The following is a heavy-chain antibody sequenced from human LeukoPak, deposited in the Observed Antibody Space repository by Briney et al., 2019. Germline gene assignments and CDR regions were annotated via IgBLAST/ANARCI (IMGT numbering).Heavy chain of an antibody. J-gene: IGHJ4*02. V-gene: IGHV1-2*02. CDR1: GYTFTGYY. D-gene: IGHD3-22*01. Sequence: ASVKVSCKASGYTFTGYYMHWVRQAPGQGLEWMGWINPNSGGTNYAQKFQGRVTMTRDTSISTAYMELSRLRSDDTAVYYCARDLSMIVVVMNYWGQGTLVTVSS. CDR2: INPNSGGT. CDR3: ARDLSMIVVVMNY.